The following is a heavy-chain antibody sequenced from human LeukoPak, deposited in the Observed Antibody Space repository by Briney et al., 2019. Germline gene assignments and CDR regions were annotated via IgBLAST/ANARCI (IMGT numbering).Heavy chain of an antibody. CDR2: IRGSSDVI. CDR1: GFTFSSHA. V-gene: IGHV3-23*01. J-gene: IGHJ4*02. Sequence: GGSLRLSCAAPGFTFSSHAMSWVCQAPGKGLEWISLIRGSSDVIEYADSVRGRFTISRDNSKNTVSLQMNNLRAEDTAVYYCAKGQSASSTFDSWGQGTLVTVSS. CDR3: AKGQSASSTFDS.